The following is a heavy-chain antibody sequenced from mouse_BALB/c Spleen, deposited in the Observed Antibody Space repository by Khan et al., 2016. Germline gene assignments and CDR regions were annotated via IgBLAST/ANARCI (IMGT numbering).Heavy chain of an antibody. CDR3: ARSYGNYFDY. Sequence: QVQLQQSGAELAKPGASVKMSCKASGYTFTSYWMHWVKQRPGQGLEWIGYINPSTGYTEYNQKFKDKATLTADKSSSTAYMQLSSLTSEDSAVYYGARSYGNYFDYWGQGTTLTVSS. J-gene: IGHJ2*01. V-gene: IGHV1-7*01. CDR1: GYTFTSYW. CDR2: INPSTGYT. D-gene: IGHD2-1*01.